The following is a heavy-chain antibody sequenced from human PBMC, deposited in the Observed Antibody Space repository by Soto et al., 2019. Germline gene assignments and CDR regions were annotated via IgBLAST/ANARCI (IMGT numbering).Heavy chain of an antibody. CDR1: GFTFSSYW. Sequence: PGGSLRLSCAASGFTFSSYWMHWVRQAPGKGLVWVSRISSDGSSTSYADSVKGRFTISRDNAKNTLYLQMNSLRAEDTAAYYCEREVVRDGYTAYVPDFDYWGQGTLVTVSS. D-gene: IGHD3-10*02. V-gene: IGHV3-74*01. CDR2: ISSDGSST. CDR3: EREVVRDGYTAYVPDFDY. J-gene: IGHJ4*02.